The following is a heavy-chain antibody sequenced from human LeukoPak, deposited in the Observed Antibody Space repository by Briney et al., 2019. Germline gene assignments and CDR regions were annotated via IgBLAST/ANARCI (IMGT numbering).Heavy chain of an antibody. CDR2: IYTSGST. CDR3: ARARRSGYDLGY. J-gene: IGHJ4*02. D-gene: IGHD5-12*01. Sequence: SETLSLTCTVSGGSISSGSYYWSWIRQPAGKGLEWIGRIYTSGSTNYNSSLKSRVTISVDTSKNQFSLKLSSVTAADTAVYYCARARRSGYDLGYWGQGTLVTVSS. V-gene: IGHV4-61*02. CDR1: GGSISSGSYY.